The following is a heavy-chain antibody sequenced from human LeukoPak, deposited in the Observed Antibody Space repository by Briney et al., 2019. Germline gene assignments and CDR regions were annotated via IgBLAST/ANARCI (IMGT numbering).Heavy chain of an antibody. V-gene: IGHV3-9*01. J-gene: IGHJ6*02. CDR2: ISWNSGSI. D-gene: IGHD6-13*01. CDR3: AKDKSHSSWTSRFYYYAMDV. Sequence: GGSLRLSCAASGFTFDDYAMHWVRQVPGKGLEWVSGISWNSGSIGYADSVKGRFTISRDNAKNSLYLQMNSLRAEDTALYYCAKDKSHSSWTSRFYYYAMDVWGQGTTVTVSS. CDR1: GFTFDDYA.